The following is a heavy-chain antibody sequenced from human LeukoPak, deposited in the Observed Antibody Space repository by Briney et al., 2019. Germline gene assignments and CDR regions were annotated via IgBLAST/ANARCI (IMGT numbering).Heavy chain of an antibody. D-gene: IGHD3-22*01. V-gene: IGHV4-30-2*01. CDR3: AGQYDSSGYYADY. CDR1: GGSISSGGYS. CDR2: IYHSGST. Sequence: PSETLSLTCAVSGGSISSGGYSWSWIRQPPGTGLEWIGYIYHSGSTYYNPSLKGRVTISVDRSKNQFSLKLSSVTAADTAVYYCAGQYDSSGYYADYWGQGTLVTVSS. J-gene: IGHJ4*02.